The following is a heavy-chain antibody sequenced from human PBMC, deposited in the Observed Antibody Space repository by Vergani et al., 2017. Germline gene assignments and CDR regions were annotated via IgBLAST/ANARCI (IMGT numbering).Heavy chain of an antibody. D-gene: IGHD6-13*01. CDR3: ARDXGSRIREGYSGSPVYYYCYGMDV. J-gene: IGHJ6*02. Sequence: QVQLVQSGAEVKKPGASVKVSCKASGYTFTSYGISWVRQAPGQGLEWMGWISAYNGNTNYAQKLQGRVTMTTDTSTSTAYMGLRSLRSDDTAVYYCARDXGSRIREGYSGSPVYYYCYGMDVWGQGTTVTVSS. CDR1: GYTFTSYG. CDR2: ISAYNGNT. V-gene: IGHV1-18*01.